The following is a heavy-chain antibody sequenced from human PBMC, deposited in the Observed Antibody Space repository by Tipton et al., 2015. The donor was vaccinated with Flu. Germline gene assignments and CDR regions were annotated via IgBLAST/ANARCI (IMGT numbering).Heavy chain of an antibody. CDR3: ASGLQRSYSPDVS. CDR2: ISSSSSYI. D-gene: IGHD1-26*01. V-gene: IGHV3-21*01. J-gene: IGHJ4*02. CDR1: GFTFSSYS. Sequence: SLRLSCAASGFTFSSYSMNWVRQAPGKGLEWVSSISSSSSYIYYADSVKGRFTISRDNAKNSLYLQMNSLRAEDTAVYYCASGLQRSYSPDVSWGQGTLVTVSS.